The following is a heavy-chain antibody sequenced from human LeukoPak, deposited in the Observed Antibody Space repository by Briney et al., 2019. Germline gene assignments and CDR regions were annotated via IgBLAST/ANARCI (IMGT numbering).Heavy chain of an antibody. V-gene: IGHV4-31*03. Sequence: PSETLSLTCTVSGDSISSGGYYWSWIRQHPEKGLEWIGYIYHSGSTYYNPSLKSRLSISVDTSKNQFSLKLNSVTAADTAVYYCARTVARTWVDYWGQGTLVTVSS. J-gene: IGHJ4*02. CDR1: GDSISSGGYY. D-gene: IGHD6-19*01. CDR2: IYHSGST. CDR3: ARTVARTWVDY.